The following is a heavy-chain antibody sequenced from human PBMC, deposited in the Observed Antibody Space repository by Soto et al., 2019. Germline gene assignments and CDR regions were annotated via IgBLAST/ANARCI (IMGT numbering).Heavy chain of an antibody. D-gene: IGHD3-10*02. CDR3: ARNYVPYYYYGMDV. V-gene: IGHV1-18*01. J-gene: IGHJ6*02. CDR2: ISAYNGNT. Sequence: QVQLVQSGAEVKKPGASVKVSCKASGYTFTSYGISWVRQAPGQGLEWMGRISAYNGNTKYAKKLQGRVTMTTDTSTSTAYMELRSMRSDDTAVYYCARNYVPYYYYGMDVWGQGTTVTVSS. CDR1: GYTFTSYG.